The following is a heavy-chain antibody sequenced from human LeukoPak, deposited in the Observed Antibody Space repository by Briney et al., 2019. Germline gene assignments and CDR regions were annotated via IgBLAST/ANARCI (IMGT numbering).Heavy chain of an antibody. J-gene: IGHJ4*02. Sequence: GGSLRLSCVASGFTFDDYGINWVLQAPGKGLEWVSGIRWKSGSIAYADSVKGRFTISRDNAKNSLYLQMNSLRVEDMALYYCAARRGAAAGTDYFDDWGQGTLVTVSS. D-gene: IGHD6-13*01. V-gene: IGHV3-9*03. CDR2: IRWKSGSI. CDR3: AARRGAAAGTDYFDD. CDR1: GFTFDDYG.